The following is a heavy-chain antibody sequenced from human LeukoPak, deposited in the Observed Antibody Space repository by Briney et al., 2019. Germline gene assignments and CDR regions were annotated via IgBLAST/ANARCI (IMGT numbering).Heavy chain of an antibody. CDR1: GFTFSSYA. J-gene: IGHJ6*03. D-gene: IGHD6-6*01. CDR2: ISASGGST. Sequence: GGSLRLSCAASGFTFSSYAMSWVRQAPGKGLEWVSAISASGGSTYYADSMKGRFTISRDNSKNTLYLQMNSLRAEDTAVYSCAEACSSSGYYYMDVWGKGNTVTVSS. V-gene: IGHV3-23*01. CDR3: AEACSSSGYYYMDV.